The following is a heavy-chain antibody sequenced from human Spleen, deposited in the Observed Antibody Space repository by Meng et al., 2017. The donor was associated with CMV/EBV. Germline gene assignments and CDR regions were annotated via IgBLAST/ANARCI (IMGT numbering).Heavy chain of an antibody. D-gene: IGHD6-6*01. CDR3: ARENIAVRGLFGY. Sequence: SETLSLTCTVSGYSISSGHYWGWIRQPPGKGLEWIGSIYHSGSTYYNPSLKSRVTISVDTSKNQFSLKLSSVTAADTAVYYCARENIAVRGLFGYWGQGTLVTVSS. CDR2: IYHSGST. J-gene: IGHJ4*02. CDR1: GYSISSGHY. V-gene: IGHV4-38-2*02.